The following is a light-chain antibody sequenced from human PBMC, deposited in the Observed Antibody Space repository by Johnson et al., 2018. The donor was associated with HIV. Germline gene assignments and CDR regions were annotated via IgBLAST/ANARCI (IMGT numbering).Light chain of an antibody. V-gene: IGLV1-51*02. J-gene: IGLJ1*01. CDR2: EKN. CDR3: GTWDSSLSVYV. Sequence: QSVLTQPPSVSADPGQKVTISCSGSSSNIGNNYVSWYQQLPGTAPKLLIYEKNKRPSGIPDRFSGSKSGTSATLGITGLQTGDEADYYCGTWDSSLSVYVFGTGTKVTVL. CDR1: SSNIGNNY.